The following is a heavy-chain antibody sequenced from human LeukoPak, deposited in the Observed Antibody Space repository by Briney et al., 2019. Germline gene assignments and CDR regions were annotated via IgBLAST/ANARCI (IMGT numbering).Heavy chain of an antibody. CDR1: GGTFSSYT. Sequence: SVKVSCKTSGGTFSSYTISWVRQAPGQGLDWMGGIIPIFGTPHYAHKFQDRVKITADASTSTAYMELSSLRSEDTAVYYCARAYMTATRHFDSWGQGTLVTVSS. CDR3: ARAYMTATRHFDS. V-gene: IGHV1-69*13. J-gene: IGHJ4*02. CDR2: IIPIFGTP. D-gene: IGHD2-21*02.